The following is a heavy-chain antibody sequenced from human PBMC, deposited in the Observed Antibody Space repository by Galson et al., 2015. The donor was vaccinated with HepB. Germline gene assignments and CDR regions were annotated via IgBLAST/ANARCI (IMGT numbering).Heavy chain of an antibody. V-gene: IGHV3-49*04. CDR1: GFTFGDYA. J-gene: IGHJ4*02. CDR3: TSGGLRRGYSYGYGPFDY. Sequence: SLRLSCAASGFTFGDYAMSWVRQAPGKGLEWVGFIRSKAYGGTTEYAASVKGRFTISRDDSKSIAYLQMNSLKTEDTAVYYCTSGGLRRGYSYGYGPFDYWGQGTLVTVSS. D-gene: IGHD5-18*01. CDR2: IRSKAYGGTT.